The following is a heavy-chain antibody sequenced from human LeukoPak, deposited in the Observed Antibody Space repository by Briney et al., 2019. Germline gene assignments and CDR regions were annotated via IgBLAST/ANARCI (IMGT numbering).Heavy chain of an antibody. CDR3: ARAGGYASSWAY. D-gene: IGHD2-2*01. V-gene: IGHV3-48*03. Sequence: GGSLRLSCAASGFTFSSYVMNWVRQAPGKGLEWVSYISSSGSTIYYADSVKGRFTISRDNAKNSLYLQMNSLRAEDTAVYYCARAGGYASSWAYWGQGTLVTVSS. CDR1: GFTFSSYV. J-gene: IGHJ4*02. CDR2: ISSSGSTI.